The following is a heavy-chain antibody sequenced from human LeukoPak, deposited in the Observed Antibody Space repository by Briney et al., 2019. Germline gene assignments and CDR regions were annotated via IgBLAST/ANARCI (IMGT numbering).Heavy chain of an antibody. CDR1: GFTFSTYA. J-gene: IGHJ4*02. CDR3: ARDLPPLDY. CDR2: LSFDATNI. Sequence: PGRSLRLSCAASGFTFSTYAMHWVRQAPGKGLEWVALLSFDATNIHYADSVKGRLIISRDNSKNTLYLEMNSLRPEDTAVYYCARDLPPLDYWGQGTLVTVSS. V-gene: IGHV3-30*01.